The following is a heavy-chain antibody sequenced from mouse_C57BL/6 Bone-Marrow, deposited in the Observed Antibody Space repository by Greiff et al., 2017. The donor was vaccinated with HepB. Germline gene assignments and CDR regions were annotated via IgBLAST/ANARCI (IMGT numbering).Heavy chain of an antibody. J-gene: IGHJ2*01. D-gene: IGHD1-1*01. Sequence: VQLQQPGAELVKPGASVKLSCKASGYTFTSYWMHWVKQRPGQGLEWIGMIHPNSGSTNYNEKFKGKATLTVDKSSSTAYMQLSSLTSEDSAVYYCARNYYGSSYYFDYWGQGTTLTVSS. V-gene: IGHV1-64*01. CDR1: GYTFTSYW. CDR3: ARNYYGSSYYFDY. CDR2: IHPNSGST.